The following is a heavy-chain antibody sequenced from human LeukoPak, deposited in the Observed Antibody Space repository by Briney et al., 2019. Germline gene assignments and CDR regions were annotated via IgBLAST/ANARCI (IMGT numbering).Heavy chain of an antibody. V-gene: IGHV3-9*03. Sequence: GGSLRLSCAASGFTFDDYAMHWVRQAPGKGLEWVSGISWNSGSIGHADSVKGRFTISRDNAKNSLYLQMNSLRAEDMALYYCAKDIYQQLVNAFDIWGQGTMVTVSS. CDR1: GFTFDDYA. CDR2: ISWNSGSI. J-gene: IGHJ3*02. D-gene: IGHD6-6*01. CDR3: AKDIYQQLVNAFDI.